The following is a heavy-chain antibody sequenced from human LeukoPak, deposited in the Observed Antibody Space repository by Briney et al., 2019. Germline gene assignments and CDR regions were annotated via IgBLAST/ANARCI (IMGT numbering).Heavy chain of an antibody. CDR1: GFTLSNYV. V-gene: IGHV3-64D*09. CDR2: ITSNGGST. Sequence: GGSLRLSCSASGFTLSNYVMNWVRQAPGKGLEYVSAITSNGGSTYYADSVKGRFTFSRDNSKNTLYLQMSSLRAEDTAVYYFGKGGGRAQYGAGGFFDSWGQGTLVTVSS. J-gene: IGHJ4*02. D-gene: IGHD3-10*01. CDR3: GKGGGRAQYGAGGFFDS.